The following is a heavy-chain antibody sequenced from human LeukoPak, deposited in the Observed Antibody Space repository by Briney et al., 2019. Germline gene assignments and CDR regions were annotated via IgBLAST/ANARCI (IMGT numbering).Heavy chain of an antibody. V-gene: IGHV4-39*01. CDR1: GGSISSSSYY. Sequence: SETLSPTCSVSGGSISSSSYYWGWIRQPPGKGLEWIGSIYYSGSTYYNPSLKSRVTISVDTSKNQFSLKLSSVTAADTAVYYCARRPPYDLFDYWGQGTLVTVSS. CDR2: IYYSGST. CDR3: ARRPPYDLFDY. D-gene: IGHD5-12*01. J-gene: IGHJ4*02.